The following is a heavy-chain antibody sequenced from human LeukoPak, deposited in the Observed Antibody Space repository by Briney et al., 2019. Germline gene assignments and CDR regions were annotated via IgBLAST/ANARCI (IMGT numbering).Heavy chain of an antibody. J-gene: IGHJ6*03. CDR1: GFTFSGSA. Sequence: GGSLRLSCAASGFTFSGSAMHWVRQASGKGLEWVGRIRSKANSYATAYAASVKGRFTSSRDDSKNTAYLQMNSLKTEDTAVYYCTRGDDSGSYYGYYYYMDVWGKGTTVTVSS. D-gene: IGHD1-26*01. V-gene: IGHV3-73*01. CDR3: TRGDDSGSYYGYYYYMDV. CDR2: IRSKANSYAT.